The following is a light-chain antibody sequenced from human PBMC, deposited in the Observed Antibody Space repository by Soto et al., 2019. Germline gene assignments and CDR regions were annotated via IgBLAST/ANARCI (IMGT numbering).Light chain of an antibody. CDR1: QSVGSS. Sequence: EVVMTQSPATLSVSPGERATLSCRASQSVGSSLAWYQQTPGQAPRVLIYGASTRATGIPARFSGSGSETEFTLSISGLEPEDFAVYYCQQYGNSPLITFGPGTKVDIK. CDR3: QQYGNSPLIT. J-gene: IGKJ3*01. V-gene: IGKV3-15*01. CDR2: GAS.